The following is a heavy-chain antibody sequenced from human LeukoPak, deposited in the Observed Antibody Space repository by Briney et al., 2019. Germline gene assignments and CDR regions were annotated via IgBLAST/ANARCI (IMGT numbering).Heavy chain of an antibody. V-gene: IGHV4-4*07. CDR1: GGSISSYY. D-gene: IGHD3-3*01. CDR3: ARGSPWYYDFWSGYRPDYMDV. CDR2: IYTSGST. J-gene: IGHJ6*03. Sequence: PSETLSLTCTVSGGSISSYYWSWIRQPAGKGPEWIGRIYTSGSTNYNPSLKSRVTMSVDTSKNQFSLKLSSVTAADTAVYYCARGSPWYYDFWSGYRPDYMDVWGKGTTVTVSS.